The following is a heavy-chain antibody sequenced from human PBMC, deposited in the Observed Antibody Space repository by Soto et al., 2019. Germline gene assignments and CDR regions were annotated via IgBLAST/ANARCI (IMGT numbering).Heavy chain of an antibody. CDR1: GFTFSSYG. CDR3: ARDGPGTTYQDSMDV. CDR2: IWYDGSNK. V-gene: IGHV3-33*01. Sequence: QVQLVESGGGVVQPGRSLRLSCAASGFTFSSYGMHWVRQAPGKGLEWVAVIWYDGSNKYYADSVKGRFTISRDNSKNPLSLQMNSLRAEDTAVSYGARDGPGTTYQDSMDVWGQGTTVTVSS. J-gene: IGHJ6*02. D-gene: IGHD1-1*01.